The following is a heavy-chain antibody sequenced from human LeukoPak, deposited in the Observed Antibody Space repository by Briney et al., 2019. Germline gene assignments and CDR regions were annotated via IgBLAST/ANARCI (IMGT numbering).Heavy chain of an antibody. CDR1: GFTVSSNY. CDR3: ARGMYSSGWYSDY. Sequence: PGGSLRLSCAASGFTVSSNYTSWVRQAPGKGLEWVSVIYSGGSTYYADSVKGRFTISRDNSKNTLYLQMNSLRAEDTAVYYCARGMYSSGWYSDYWGQGTLVTVSS. J-gene: IGHJ4*02. CDR2: IYSGGST. D-gene: IGHD6-19*01. V-gene: IGHV3-66*01.